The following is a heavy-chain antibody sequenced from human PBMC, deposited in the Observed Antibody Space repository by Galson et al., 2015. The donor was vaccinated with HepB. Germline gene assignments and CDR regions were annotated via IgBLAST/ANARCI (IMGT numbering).Heavy chain of an antibody. D-gene: IGHD3-10*01. V-gene: IGHV1-3*01. CDR3: ARSPLEGVRFDY. CDR2: INAGNGNT. J-gene: IGHJ4*02. CDR1: GYTFTSYA. Sequence: SVKVSCKASGYTFTSYAMHWVRQAPGQRLEWMGWINAGNGNTKYSQKFQGRVTITRDTSASTAYMELSSLRSEDTAVYYCARSPLEGVRFDYWGQGTLVTVSS.